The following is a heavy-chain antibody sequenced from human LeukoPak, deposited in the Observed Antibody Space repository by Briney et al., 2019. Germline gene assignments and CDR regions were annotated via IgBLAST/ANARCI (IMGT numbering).Heavy chain of an antibody. D-gene: IGHD6-25*01. CDR2: IWYDGSNQ. CDR3: SANFDF. V-gene: IGHV3-33*01. CDR1: GFTFTNYG. J-gene: IGHJ4*02. Sequence: GGSLRLSCAASGFTFTNYGMHWVRQAPGKGLEWVAVIWYDGSNQYYADSVKGRFTISRDNSENTLYLQMNSLRAEDTAVYYCSANFDFWGQGTLVTVSS.